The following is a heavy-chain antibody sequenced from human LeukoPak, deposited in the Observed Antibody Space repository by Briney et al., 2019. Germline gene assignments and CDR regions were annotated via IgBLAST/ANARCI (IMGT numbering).Heavy chain of an antibody. D-gene: IGHD3-10*01. CDR1: GGTFSSYA. CDR2: IIPIFGTA. J-gene: IGHJ4*02. V-gene: IGHV1-69*06. Sequence: ASVKVSCKASGGTFSSYAISWVRQAPGQGLEWMGRIIPIFGTANYAQKFQGRVTITADKSTSTAYMGLSSLRSEDTAVYYCARVAGEGYFDYWGQGTLVTVSS. CDR3: ARVAGEGYFDY.